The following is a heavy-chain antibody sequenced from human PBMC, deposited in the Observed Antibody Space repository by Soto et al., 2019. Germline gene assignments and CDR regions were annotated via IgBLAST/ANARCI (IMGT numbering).Heavy chain of an antibody. D-gene: IGHD1-26*01. CDR2: ISWNSGKI. J-gene: IGHJ4*02. CDR1: GFTFDDYA. V-gene: IGHV3-9*01. CDR3: AKEIVGAINY. Sequence: EVQLVESGGALVQPGRSLRLSCAASGFTFDDYAMHWVRQAPGKGLEWVSGISWNSGKIGYADSVKGRFTISRDNANNSLYLQMNSLRAEDTALYYCAKEIVGAINYWGQGTLVTVSS.